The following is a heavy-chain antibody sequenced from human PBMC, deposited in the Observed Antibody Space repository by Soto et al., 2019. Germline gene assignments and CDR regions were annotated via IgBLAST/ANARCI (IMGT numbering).Heavy chain of an antibody. CDR3: ARAPERYYYYYAMDV. CDR2: VYPGDSHT. Sequence: PGESLKISCKGSGYIFTSYWIGWVRQMPGKGLEWMGIVYPGDSHTRYSPSFQGQVTISADKSINTAYLQWSSLKASDTAMYYCARAPERYYYYYAMDVWGQGTTVTVSS. V-gene: IGHV5-51*01. J-gene: IGHJ6*02. D-gene: IGHD1-1*01. CDR1: GYIFTSYW.